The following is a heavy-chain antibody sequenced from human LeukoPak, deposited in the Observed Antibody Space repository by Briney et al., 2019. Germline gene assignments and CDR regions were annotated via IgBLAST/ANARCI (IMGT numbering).Heavy chain of an antibody. CDR1: GGSISSSSYY. D-gene: IGHD3-16*02. V-gene: IGHV4-39*01. CDR3: ARQTRGDYVWGSYHPNWFDP. CDR2: IYYSGST. Sequence: SETLSLTCTVSGGSISSSSYYWGWIRQPPGKGLEWIGSIYYSGSTYYNPSLKSRVTISVDTSKNQFSLKLSPVTAADTAVYYCARQTRGDYVWGSYHPNWFDPWGQGTLVTVSS. J-gene: IGHJ5*02.